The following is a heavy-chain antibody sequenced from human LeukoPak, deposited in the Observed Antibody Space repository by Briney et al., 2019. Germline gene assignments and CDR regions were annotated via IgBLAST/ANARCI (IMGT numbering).Heavy chain of an antibody. CDR2: ISGSGGST. J-gene: IGHJ3*02. D-gene: IGHD3-22*01. CDR1: GFTFSSYA. CDR3: AKDHRGRITMIVVVIPDAFDI. Sequence: GGSLRLSCAASGFTFSSYAMSWVRQAPGKGLEWVSAISGSGGSTYYADSVKGRFTISRDNSKNTLYLQMNSLRAEDTAVYCCAKDHRGRITMIVVVIPDAFDIWGQGTMVTVSS. V-gene: IGHV3-23*01.